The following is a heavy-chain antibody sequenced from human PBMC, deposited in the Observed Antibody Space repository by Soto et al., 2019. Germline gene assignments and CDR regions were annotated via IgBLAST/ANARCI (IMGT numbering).Heavy chain of an antibody. J-gene: IGHJ4*02. CDR3: AKDVSVAARRPDYLDY. V-gene: IGHV3-30*18. Sequence: GGSLRLSCAASGFTFSSYGMHWVRQAPGKGLEWVAVISYDGSNKYYADSVKGQFTISRDNSKNTLYLKMNSLRAEDTAVYYCAKDVSVAARRPDYLDYWGQGTLVTVSS. CDR2: ISYDGSNK. CDR1: GFTFSSYG. D-gene: IGHD6-6*01.